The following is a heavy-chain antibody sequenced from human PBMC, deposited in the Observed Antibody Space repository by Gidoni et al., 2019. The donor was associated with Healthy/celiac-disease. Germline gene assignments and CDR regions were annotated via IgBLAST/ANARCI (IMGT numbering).Heavy chain of an antibody. CDR2: IRSKAYGGTT. V-gene: IGHV3-49*04. D-gene: IGHD3-3*01. CDR1: GSPSDAFA. CDR3: TRGRRYDFGSGIGY. J-gene: IGHJ4*02. Sequence: VQLWVSGGGSVHPGRTRRLSCTAPGSPSDAFAMCWVRQAPGKGLEGVGFIRSKAYGGTTEYAASVKGRFTISRDDSKSIAYLQMNSLKTEDTAVYYCTRGRRYDFGSGIGYWGQGTLVTVSS.